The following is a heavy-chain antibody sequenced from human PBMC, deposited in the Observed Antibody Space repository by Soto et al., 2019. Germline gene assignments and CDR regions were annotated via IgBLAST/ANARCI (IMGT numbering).Heavy chain of an antibody. J-gene: IGHJ4*02. V-gene: IGHV3-48*01. CDR3: ARATGYYDSSRPWSN. D-gene: IGHD3-22*01. CDR2: ISSSSSTI. CDR1: GFTFSTYS. Sequence: PGGSLRLSCAASGFTFSTYSMNWVRQAPGKGLEWVSYISSSSSTIFYTDSVKGRFTVSRDNAKNSLYLQMNSLRAEDTAVYYYARATGYYDSSRPWSNWGKGTLVTV.